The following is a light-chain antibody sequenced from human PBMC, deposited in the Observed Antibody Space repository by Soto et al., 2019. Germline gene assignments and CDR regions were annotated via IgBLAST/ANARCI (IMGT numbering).Light chain of an antibody. CDR2: GNR. J-gene: IGLJ1*01. CDR1: SSNLGAGYD. Sequence: QSVLTQPPSVSGAPGQRVTLSCTGNSSNLGAGYDVHWYQQLPGAAPKLVIFGNRNRPSGVPERFSGSKSGTSASLAITGLQAEDEADYYCCSYAGSYVFGTGTKVTVL. CDR3: CSYAGSYV. V-gene: IGLV1-40*01.